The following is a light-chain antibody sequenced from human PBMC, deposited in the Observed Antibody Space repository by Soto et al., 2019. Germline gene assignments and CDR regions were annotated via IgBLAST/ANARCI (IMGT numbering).Light chain of an antibody. CDR3: PKYGSILYT. CDR1: QSVSNAY. CDR2: DAS. V-gene: IGKV3-20*01. Sequence: EIVLTQSPGTLSLSPGERATLSCRASQSVSNAYLAWYQQKPGQAPRLLIYDASSRATGIPDRFSGSGSGTDFALTIRRLEPEDVAVYYCPKYGSILYTFGQGTKLEIK. J-gene: IGKJ2*01.